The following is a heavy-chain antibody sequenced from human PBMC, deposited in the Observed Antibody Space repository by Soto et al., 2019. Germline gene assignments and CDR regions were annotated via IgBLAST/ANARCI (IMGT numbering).Heavy chain of an antibody. CDR2: IHAGNGNT. Sequence: QIQLVQSGAEVKKPGASVKVSCKASGYTFTSYATHWVRQAPGQRLEWMGWIHAGNGNTKYSQKFQGSVTITRDTSARTGDTELSRLRSECRGVYDCERVIGGLCYCVYWGQGTLVTVSS. V-gene: IGHV1-3*01. J-gene: IGHJ4*02. D-gene: IGHD3-16*01. CDR1: GYTFTSYA. CDR3: ERVIGGLCYCVY.